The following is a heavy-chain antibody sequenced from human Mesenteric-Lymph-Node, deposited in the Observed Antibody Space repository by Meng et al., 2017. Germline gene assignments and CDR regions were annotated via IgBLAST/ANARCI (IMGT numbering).Heavy chain of an antibody. J-gene: IGHJ4*02. V-gene: IGHV4-34*02. CDR2: INHSGST. Sequence: QAQLQQWGAGLLKHSETLSLPCAVHGGSFSDYYWSCIRHPPGKGLEWIGEINHSGSTNYNPSLKSRVTISVDTSKNQFSLKLSSVTAADTAVYFCARGELLWDYWGQGTLVTVSS. CDR1: GGSFSDYY. D-gene: IGHD2-2*01. CDR3: ARGELLWDY.